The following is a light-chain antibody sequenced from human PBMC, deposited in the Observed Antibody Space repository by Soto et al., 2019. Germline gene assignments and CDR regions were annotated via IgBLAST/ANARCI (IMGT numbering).Light chain of an antibody. V-gene: IGKV3-15*01. CDR1: ESLFGF. CDR3: QSYNDWPFA. CDR2: GVS. Sequence: DIVLTQSPATLSVSPGDTVTLSCRASESLFGFLAWYQQKPGQAPRLLMYGVSTRATGIPARFSGGGSATDFTLPISSLQSVDSAFYFCQSYNDWPFASGLGTRLEI. J-gene: IGKJ2*01.